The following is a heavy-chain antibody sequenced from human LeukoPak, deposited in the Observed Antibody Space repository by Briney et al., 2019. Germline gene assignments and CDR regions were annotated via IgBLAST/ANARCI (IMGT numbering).Heavy chain of an antibody. J-gene: IGHJ4*02. CDR2: ISVSGGST. D-gene: IGHD6-19*01. CDR1: GFTFTNYA. CDR3: ARVQSGWYFDY. V-gene: IGHV3-23*01. Sequence: GGSLRLSCAASGFTFTNYAMNWVRQAPGKGLEWVSLISVSGGSTYYADSVKGRFTISRDNSKNTLLLQMNSLRAEDTAVYYCARVQSGWYFDYWGQGTLVTVSS.